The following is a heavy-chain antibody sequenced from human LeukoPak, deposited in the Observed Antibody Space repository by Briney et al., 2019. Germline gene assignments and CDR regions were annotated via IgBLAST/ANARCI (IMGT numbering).Heavy chain of an antibody. CDR2: ISSSSSTI. Sequence: GGSLRLSCAASGFTVSSNYMSWVRQAPGKGLEWVSFISSSSSTIYYADSVKGRFTISRDNAKNSLYLQMNSLRAEDTAVYYCARDRGGSYSAIDYWGQGTLVTVSS. CDR1: GFTVSSNY. J-gene: IGHJ4*02. CDR3: ARDRGGSYSAIDY. V-gene: IGHV3-48*04. D-gene: IGHD1-26*01.